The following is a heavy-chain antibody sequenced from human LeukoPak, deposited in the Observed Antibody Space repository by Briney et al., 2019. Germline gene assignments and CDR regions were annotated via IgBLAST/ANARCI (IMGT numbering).Heavy chain of an antibody. CDR3: ATPHLLSDDTFDV. CDR1: GFTFSDYY. Sequence: GGSLRLSCAASGFTFSDYYMSWIRQAPGKGLEWISYISSSGSIIYYADSMKGRFTISRDNAKNSMYLQMNSLRAEDTAVYYCATPHLLSDDTFDVWGRGTMITVSS. CDR2: ISSSGSII. D-gene: IGHD2-15*01. V-gene: IGHV3-11*01. J-gene: IGHJ3*01.